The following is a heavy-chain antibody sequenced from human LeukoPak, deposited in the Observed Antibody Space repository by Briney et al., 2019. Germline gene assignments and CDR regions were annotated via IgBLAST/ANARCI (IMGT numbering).Heavy chain of an antibody. D-gene: IGHD1-26*01. V-gene: IGHV1-18*01. Sequence: GASVKVSCKASGYTFTSYGISWVRLAPGQGLEWMGWISAYNGNTNYAQKFQGRVTITADESTSTAYMELSSLRSEDTAVYYCARVERTSISVWELLSNYYYYYGMDVWGQGTTVTVSS. J-gene: IGHJ6*02. CDR3: ARVERTSISVWELLSNYYYYYGMDV. CDR1: GYTFTSYG. CDR2: ISAYNGNT.